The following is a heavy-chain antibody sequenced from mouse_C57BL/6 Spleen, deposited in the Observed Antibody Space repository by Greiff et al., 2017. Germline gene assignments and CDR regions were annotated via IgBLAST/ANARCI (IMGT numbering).Heavy chain of an antibody. CDR3: ARYPPYAMDY. V-gene: IGHV7-3*01. CDR1: GFTFTDYY. Sequence: EVKVVESGGGLVQPGGSLSLSCAASGFTFTDYYMSWVRQPPGKALEWLGFIRNKANGYTTEYSASVKDRFTVSRENSQSILYLHMNALRAEDSATYYWARYPPYAMDYWGQGTSVTGSS. CDR2: IRNKANGYTT. J-gene: IGHJ4*01.